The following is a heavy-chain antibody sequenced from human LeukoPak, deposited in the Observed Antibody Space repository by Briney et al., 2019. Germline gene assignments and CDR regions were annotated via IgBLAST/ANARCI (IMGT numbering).Heavy chain of an antibody. CDR2: IYHSGST. J-gene: IGHJ5*02. V-gene: IGHV4-30-2*01. Sequence: SETLSLTCAASGGSISSGGYSWSWIRQPPGKGLEWIGYIYHSGSTYYNPSLKSQVTISVDRSKNQFSLKLSSVTAADTAVYYCARDSRATFDPWGQGTLVTVSS. CDR1: GGSISSGGYS. CDR3: ARDSRATFDP.